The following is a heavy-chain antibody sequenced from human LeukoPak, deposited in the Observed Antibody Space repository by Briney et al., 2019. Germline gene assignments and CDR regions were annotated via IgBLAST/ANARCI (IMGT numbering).Heavy chain of an antibody. J-gene: IGHJ3*02. V-gene: IGHV3-33*01. CDR3: AREYSSGWYVRKEAFDI. D-gene: IGHD6-19*01. CDR2: IWYDGSNK. CDR1: GFSFSRYG. Sequence: GGSLRLSCAASGFSFSRYGMHWVRQAPGKGLEWVAVIWYDGSNKNYVDSVKGRFTISRDNSENMVYLQMNILRVEDTATYYCAREYSSGWYVRKEAFDIWGQGTMATVSS.